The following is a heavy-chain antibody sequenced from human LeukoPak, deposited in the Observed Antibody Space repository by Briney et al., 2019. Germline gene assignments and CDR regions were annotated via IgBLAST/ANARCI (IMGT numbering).Heavy chain of an antibody. J-gene: IGHJ6*04. Sequence: SGGSLRLSCAASGFTFSSYAMSWVRQAPGKGLEWVSAISTSGSNTYYADSVNGRFTISRDNSKNTLYLQMNRLRAEDTAVYYCAKWGSGWYGEDVWGKGTTVTVSS. CDR1: GFTFSSYA. CDR3: AKWGSGWYGEDV. CDR2: ISTSGSNT. V-gene: IGHV3-23*01. D-gene: IGHD6-19*01.